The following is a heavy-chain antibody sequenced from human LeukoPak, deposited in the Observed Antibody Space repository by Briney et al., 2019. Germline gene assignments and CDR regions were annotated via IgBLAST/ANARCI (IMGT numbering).Heavy chain of an antibody. CDR2: ISGSGGST. J-gene: IGHJ4*02. D-gene: IGHD4-17*01. CDR1: GFTFSSYS. V-gene: IGHV3-23*01. CDR3: ADSYGDYVAFDY. Sequence: GGSLRLSCAASGFTFSSYSMNWVRQAPGKGLEWVSAISGSGGSTYYADSVKGRFTISRDNSKNTLYLQMNSLRAEDTAVYYCADSYGDYVAFDYWGQGTLVTVSS.